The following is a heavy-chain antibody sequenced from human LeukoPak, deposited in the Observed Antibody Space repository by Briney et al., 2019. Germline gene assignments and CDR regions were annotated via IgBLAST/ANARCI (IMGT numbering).Heavy chain of an antibody. J-gene: IGHJ4*02. CDR1: GGSFSGYY. D-gene: IGHD3-22*01. V-gene: IGHV4-59*01. Sequence: SETLSLTCAVYGGSFSGYYWSWIRQPPGKGLEWIGYIYYSGSTNYNPSLKSRVTISVDTSKNQFSLKLSSVTAADTAVYYCARGEVYYDSSGYYPRYFDYWGQGTLVTVSS. CDR3: ARGEVYYDSSGYYPRYFDY. CDR2: IYYSGST.